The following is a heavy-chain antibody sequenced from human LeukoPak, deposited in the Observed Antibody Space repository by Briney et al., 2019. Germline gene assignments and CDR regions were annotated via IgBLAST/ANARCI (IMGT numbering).Heavy chain of an antibody. Sequence: GGSLRLSCAASGFTFSSCEMNWVRQAPGKGREWVSYISSSGSTIYYADSVKGRFTISRDNAKNSLYLQMNSLRAEDTAVYYCARYYYGSGYYYYYYMDVWGKGTTVTISS. CDR2: ISSSGSTI. V-gene: IGHV3-48*03. CDR1: GFTFSSCE. D-gene: IGHD3-10*01. CDR3: ARYYYGSGYYYYYYMDV. J-gene: IGHJ6*03.